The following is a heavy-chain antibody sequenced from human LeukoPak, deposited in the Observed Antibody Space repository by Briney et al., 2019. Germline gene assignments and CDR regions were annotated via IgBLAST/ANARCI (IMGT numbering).Heavy chain of an antibody. J-gene: IGHJ5*02. CDR2: INPNSGGT. CDR3: ANWAGSGSHRT. V-gene: IGHV1-2*02. Sequence: ASVKVSCKASGYTFTGYYMHWVRQAPGQGLEWMGWINPNSGGTNYAQKFQGRVTMTRDTSISTAYMELSSLRAEDTAVYYCANWAGSGSHRTWGQGTLVTVSS. D-gene: IGHD3-10*01. CDR1: GYTFTGYY.